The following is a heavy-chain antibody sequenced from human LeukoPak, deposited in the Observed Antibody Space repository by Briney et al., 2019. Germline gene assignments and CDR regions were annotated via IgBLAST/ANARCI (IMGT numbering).Heavy chain of an antibody. Sequence: ASVKVSCKASGHTFTGYYIHWVRQAPGQGLEWMGWINPDTGGTKYAQEFQGRVTMTRDTSISTAYMDLSRLTSDDTAIYYCAHEYSRGWYIDYWGQGTLVTVSS. J-gene: IGHJ4*02. D-gene: IGHD6-19*01. V-gene: IGHV1-2*02. CDR2: INPDTGGT. CDR3: AHEYSRGWYIDY. CDR1: GHTFTGYY.